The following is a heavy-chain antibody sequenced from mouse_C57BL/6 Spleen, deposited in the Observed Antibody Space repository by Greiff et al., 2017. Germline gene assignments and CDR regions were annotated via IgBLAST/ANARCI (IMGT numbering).Heavy chain of an antibody. CDR1: GYTFTSYW. Sequence: QVQLQQPGAELVMPGASVKLSCKASGYTFTSYWMHWVKQRPGQGLEWIGEIDPSDSYTNYNQTFKGKSTLTVDKSSSTAYMQLSSLTSEDSAVYYCARGAQATRGGFAYWGQGTLVTVSA. D-gene: IGHD3-2*02. V-gene: IGHV1-69*01. J-gene: IGHJ3*01. CDR2: IDPSDSYT. CDR3: ARGAQATRGGFAY.